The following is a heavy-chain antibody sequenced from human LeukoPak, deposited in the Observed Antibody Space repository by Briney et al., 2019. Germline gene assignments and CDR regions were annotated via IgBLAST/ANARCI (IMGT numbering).Heavy chain of an antibody. Sequence: SVKVSCKASGGTFSSYAISWVRQAPGQGLEWMGGTIPIFGTANYAQKFQGRVTITTDESTSTAYMELSSLRSEDTAVYYCARDSDYGGSFDIWGQGTMVTVSS. CDR2: TIPIFGTA. CDR1: GGTFSSYA. CDR3: ARDSDYGGSFDI. V-gene: IGHV1-69*05. D-gene: IGHD4-23*01. J-gene: IGHJ3*02.